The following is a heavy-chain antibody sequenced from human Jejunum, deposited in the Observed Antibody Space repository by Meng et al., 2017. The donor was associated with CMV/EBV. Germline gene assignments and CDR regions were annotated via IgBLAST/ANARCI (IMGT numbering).Heavy chain of an antibody. CDR3: ARGNYGFDY. CDR2: ITGSGDII. J-gene: IGHJ4*02. Sequence: LARAASGFPFGTYYMTWVRQAPGEGLEWVSYITGSGDIIYYADSVKGRFTISRDNAKSSLYLEINSLRAEDTAVYYCARGNYGFDYWGQGTLVTVSS. D-gene: IGHD4-17*01. V-gene: IGHV3-11*01. CDR1: GFPFGTYY.